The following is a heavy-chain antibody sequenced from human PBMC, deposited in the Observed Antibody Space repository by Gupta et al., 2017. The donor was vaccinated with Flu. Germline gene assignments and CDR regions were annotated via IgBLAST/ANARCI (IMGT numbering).Heavy chain of an antibody. CDR2: IWYDGSNK. CDR3: ARTHLSRYNWNYHYFDY. Sequence: QAQLVESGGGVVQPGRSLRLSCAASGFTFSSYGMHWVRQAPGKGLEWVAVIWYDGSNKYYADSVKGRFTISRDNSKNTLYLQMNSLRAEDTAVYYCARTHLSRYNWNYHYFDYWGQGTLVTVSS. D-gene: IGHD1-7*01. J-gene: IGHJ4*02. V-gene: IGHV3-33*01. CDR1: GFTFSSYG.